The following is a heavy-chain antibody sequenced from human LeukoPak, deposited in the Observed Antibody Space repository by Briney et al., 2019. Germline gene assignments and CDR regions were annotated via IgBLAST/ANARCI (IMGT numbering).Heavy chain of an antibody. J-gene: IGHJ1*01. CDR2: IIGSGSST. V-gene: IGHV3-23*01. Sequence: GRSLRLSCTASGFTVGDDAVSWVRQAPGKGLEWVSAIIGSGSSTYYADSVKGRFTISRDNSKNTLFLQMNSLRAEDTAVYYCAKDRAQQLVLDFWGQGTLVTVSS. D-gene: IGHD6-13*01. CDR1: GFTVGDDA. CDR3: AKDRAQQLVLDF.